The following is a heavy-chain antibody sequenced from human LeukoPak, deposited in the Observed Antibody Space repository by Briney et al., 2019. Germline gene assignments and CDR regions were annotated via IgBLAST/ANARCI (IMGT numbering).Heavy chain of an antibody. D-gene: IGHD1-26*01. CDR3: ARERRPFEIPSGSFDY. CDR2: ISSSSSTI. J-gene: IGHJ4*02. Sequence: PGGSLRLSCAASGFTFSSYAMSWVRQAPGKGLEWVSYISSSSSTIYYADSVKGRFTISRDNAKNSLYLQMNSLRAEDTAVYYCARERRPFEIPSGSFDYWGQGTLVTVSS. V-gene: IGHV3-48*04. CDR1: GFTFSSYA.